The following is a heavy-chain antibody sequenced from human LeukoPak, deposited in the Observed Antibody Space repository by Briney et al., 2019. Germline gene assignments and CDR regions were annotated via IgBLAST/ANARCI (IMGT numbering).Heavy chain of an antibody. V-gene: IGHV3-33*01. D-gene: IGHD2-2*01. J-gene: IGHJ4*02. CDR2: IWYDGSNK. CDR3: ARDIAWGYCSSTSCPTKTFDY. CDR1: GFTFSSYG. Sequence: PGRSLRLSCAASGFTFSSYGMHWVRQAPGKGLEWVAVIWYDGSNKYYADSVKGRFTISRDNAKNSLYLQMNSLRAEDTAVYYCARDIAWGYCSSTSCPTKTFDYWGQGTLVTVSS.